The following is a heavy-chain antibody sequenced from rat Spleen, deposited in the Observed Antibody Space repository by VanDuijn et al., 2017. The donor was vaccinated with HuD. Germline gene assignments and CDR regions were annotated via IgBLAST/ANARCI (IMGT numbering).Heavy chain of an antibody. Sequence: EVQLVESDGGLVQPGRSLKLSCAASGFISSDHYVAWVRQAPTKGLEWVATINYDGRSTFYRDSVRDRFTISRDNAKNTQYLQMDSLRSEDTATYYCTRGTYFRHWGQGVMVTVSS. CDR2: INYDGRST. D-gene: IGHD4-6*01. J-gene: IGHJ2*01. CDR3: TRGTYFRH. V-gene: IGHV5-29*01. CDR1: GFISSDHY.